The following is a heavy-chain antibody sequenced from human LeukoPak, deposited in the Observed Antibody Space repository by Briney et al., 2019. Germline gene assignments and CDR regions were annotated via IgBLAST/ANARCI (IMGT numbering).Heavy chain of an antibody. V-gene: IGHV3-30*19. Sequence: PGGSLRLSCAASGFTFSSYGMHWVRQAPGKGLEWVAVISYDGSNQYYADSVKGRFTISRDNSKNTLYLQMNSLRAEDTAVYYCAKDQEQRLYYYDSSGYGAFDIWGQGTMVTVSS. CDR2: ISYDGSNQ. CDR1: GFTFSSYG. CDR3: AKDQEQRLYYYDSSGYGAFDI. J-gene: IGHJ3*02. D-gene: IGHD3-22*01.